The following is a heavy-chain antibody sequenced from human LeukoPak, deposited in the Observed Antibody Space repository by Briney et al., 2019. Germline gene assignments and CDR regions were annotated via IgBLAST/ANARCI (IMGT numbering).Heavy chain of an antibody. Sequence: GGSLRLSCAASGFTFSTYAISWVRQAPGKGLEWVSAISNRDRTYYADSVKGRFTISRDNSKNTVHPQMNSLRVEDTAVYYCAKESPYAVGGTGRVYYFDYWGQGALVTVSS. CDR3: AKESPYAVGGTGRVYYFDY. V-gene: IGHV3-23*01. J-gene: IGHJ4*02. CDR1: GFTFSTYA. D-gene: IGHD1-26*01. CDR2: ISNRDRT.